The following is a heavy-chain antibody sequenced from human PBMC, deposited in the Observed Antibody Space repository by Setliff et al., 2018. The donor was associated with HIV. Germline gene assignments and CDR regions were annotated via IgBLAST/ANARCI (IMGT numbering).Heavy chain of an antibody. CDR1: GFTVSSNY. CDR3: ARDQSIFAESAIMAARPRYYHGMDV. V-gene: IGHV3-66*01. D-gene: IGHD6-6*01. J-gene: IGHJ6*02. CDR2: IYTGGST. Sequence: PGGSLRLSCAASGFTVSSNYMTWVRQAPGKGLEWVSVIYTGGSTHYADSVKGRFVISRDNSKNTVYLQMNRLRVEDTAVYYCARDQSIFAESAIMAARPRYYHGMDVWGHGTTVTVSS.